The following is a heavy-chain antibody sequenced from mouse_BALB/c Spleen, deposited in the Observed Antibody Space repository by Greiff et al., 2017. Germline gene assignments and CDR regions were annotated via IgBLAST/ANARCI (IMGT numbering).Heavy chain of an antibody. CDR2: ISYDGSN. J-gene: IGHJ4*01. V-gene: IGHV3-6*02. Sequence: EVKLEESGPGLVKPSQSLSLTCSVTGYSITSGYYWNWIRQFPGNKLEWMGYISYDGSNNYNPSLKNRISITRDTSKNQFFLKLNSVTTEDTATYYCARASYGAFMDYWGQGTSVTVSS. CDR3: ARASYGAFMDY. CDR1: GYSITSGYY. D-gene: IGHD6-1*01.